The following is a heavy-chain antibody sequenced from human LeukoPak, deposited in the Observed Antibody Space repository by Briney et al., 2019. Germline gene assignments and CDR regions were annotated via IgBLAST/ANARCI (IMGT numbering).Heavy chain of an antibody. CDR1: GFTFDDYA. CDR2: ISWNSGSI. D-gene: IGHD3-10*01. Sequence: GRSLRLSCAASGFTFDDYAMHWVRQAPGKGLEWVSGISWNSGSIGYADSVKGRFTISRDNAKNSLYLQMNSLRAEDTALYYCAKDHGSGSYGSTWFDPWGQGTLVTVSS. CDR3: AKDHGSGSYGSTWFDP. J-gene: IGHJ5*02. V-gene: IGHV3-9*01.